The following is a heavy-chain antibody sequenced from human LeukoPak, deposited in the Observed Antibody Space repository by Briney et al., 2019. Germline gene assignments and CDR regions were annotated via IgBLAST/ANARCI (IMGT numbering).Heavy chain of an antibody. CDR3: ARDQGHPYSRGWFGWFDP. J-gene: IGHJ5*02. D-gene: IGHD6-19*01. CDR2: IIPIFGTA. CDR1: GGTFSSYA. Sequence: SVKVSCKASGGTFSSYAISWVRQAPGQGLEWMGGIIPIFGTANYTQKFQGRVTITTDESTSTAYMELSSLRSEDTAVYYCARDQGHPYSRGWFGWFDPWGQGTLVTVSS. V-gene: IGHV1-69*05.